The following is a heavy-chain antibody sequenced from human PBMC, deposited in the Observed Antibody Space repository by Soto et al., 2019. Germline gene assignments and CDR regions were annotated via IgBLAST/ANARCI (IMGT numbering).Heavy chain of an antibody. CDR1: GFSFSSYA. Sequence: DVQLLESGGGLVEPGGSVRLSCVASGFSFSSYAMTWVRQAPGRGLEWVSVISGSDGSTYYADSVKGRFTISRDNSKNTLYLQMNSLRAEDTAVYYCAKDRERDAWYEDYWGQGTLVTVSS. D-gene: IGHD6-13*01. J-gene: IGHJ4*02. CDR3: AKDRERDAWYEDY. CDR2: ISGSDGST. V-gene: IGHV3-23*01.